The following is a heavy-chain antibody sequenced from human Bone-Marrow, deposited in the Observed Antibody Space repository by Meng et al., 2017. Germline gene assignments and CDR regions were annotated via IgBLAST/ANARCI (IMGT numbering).Heavy chain of an antibody. Sequence: GESLKISCAASGFSFSSYAINWVRQAPGKGLEWVSAISGSGDGTYYADSVKGRFTISRDNSKNTLYLQMNSLRAEDTAVYYCARDTRGYGYDDAFDIWGQGTIVTVSS. CDR3: ARDTRGYGYDDAFDI. CDR2: ISGSGDGT. D-gene: IGHD5-18*01. J-gene: IGHJ3*02. CDR1: GFSFSSYA. V-gene: IGHV3-23*01.